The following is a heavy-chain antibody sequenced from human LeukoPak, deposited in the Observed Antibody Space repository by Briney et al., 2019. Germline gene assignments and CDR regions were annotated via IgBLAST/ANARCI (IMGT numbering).Heavy chain of an antibody. Sequence: PGGSLRLSCAASEFIVSSNYMIWVRQAPGKGLEWVSAISGSGGSTYYADSVKGRFTISRDNSENTLYLQMNSLRAEDTAVYYCAKGGVIIPPFDYWGQGTLVTVSS. CDR3: AKGGVIIPPFDY. CDR1: EFIVSSNY. CDR2: ISGSGGST. V-gene: IGHV3-23*01. D-gene: IGHD3-3*01. J-gene: IGHJ4*02.